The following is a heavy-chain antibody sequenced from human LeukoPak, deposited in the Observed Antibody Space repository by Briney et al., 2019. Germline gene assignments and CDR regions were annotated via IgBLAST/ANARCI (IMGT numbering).Heavy chain of an antibody. J-gene: IGHJ3*02. CDR3: ARDTLLYADSPDAFDM. D-gene: IGHD4-17*01. Sequence: GGSLRRSCAGSGFTFSSYSMNGGRQAPGKGLEWVSYISSSSSTIYYADSVKGRFTISRDNSKNSLYLQMNSLRAEDTAVYYCARDTLLYADSPDAFDMWGQGTMVTVSS. V-gene: IGHV3-48*01. CDR1: GFTFSSYS. CDR2: ISSSSSTI.